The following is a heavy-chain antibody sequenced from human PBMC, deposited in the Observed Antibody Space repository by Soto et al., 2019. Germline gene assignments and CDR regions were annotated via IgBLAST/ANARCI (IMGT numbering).Heavy chain of an antibody. CDR3: ARIATSSSWYGGRAFDI. CDR2: IYYSGST. CDR1: GGSISSYY. D-gene: IGHD6-13*01. Sequence: SETLSLTCTVSGGSISSYYWSWIGQPPGKGLEWIGYIYYSGSTNYNPSPKSRVTISVDTSKNQFSLKLSSVTAADTAVYYCARIATSSSWYGGRAFDIWGQGTMVTVSS. J-gene: IGHJ3*02. V-gene: IGHV4-59*01.